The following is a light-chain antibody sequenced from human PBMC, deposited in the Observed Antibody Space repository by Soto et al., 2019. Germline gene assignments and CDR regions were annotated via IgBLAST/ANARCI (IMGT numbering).Light chain of an antibody. CDR1: SSDVGYYNY. V-gene: IGLV2-8*01. CDR3: SSYADSNSYV. CDR2: EVS. Sequence: QSVLTQPPSASGSPGQSVTISCTGTSSDVGYYNYISWYQQHPGKAPKLIIYEVSKRPSGVPDRSSGSKSGNTASLTVSGLQADDEADYYCSSYADSNSYVFGTGTKVTVL. J-gene: IGLJ1*01.